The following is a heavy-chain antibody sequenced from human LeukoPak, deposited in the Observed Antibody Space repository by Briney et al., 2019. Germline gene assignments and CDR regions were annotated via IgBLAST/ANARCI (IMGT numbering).Heavy chain of an antibody. CDR3: ARGSVQLWLRDTYYYMDV. D-gene: IGHD5-18*01. CDR2: INWNGRIT. CDR1: GFTFDDYA. V-gene: IGHV3-20*04. J-gene: IGHJ6*03. Sequence: GGSLRLSCAASGFTFDDYAMNWVRHVPGRGLEWVSGINWNGRITEYADSVKDRFTISRQNTKNSLYLYMNNLGGEDTALYFCARGSVQLWLRDTYYYMDVWGKGTTVTVSS.